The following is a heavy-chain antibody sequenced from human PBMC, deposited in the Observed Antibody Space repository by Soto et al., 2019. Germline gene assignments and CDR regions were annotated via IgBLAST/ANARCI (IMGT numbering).Heavy chain of an antibody. D-gene: IGHD3-10*01. CDR2: ISTYNGNT. CDR1: GYTFTSYG. J-gene: IGHJ4*02. CDR3: AREMVRGVGSDY. Sequence: ASVKVSRKTSGYTFTSYGISWVRQAPGQGLEWMGWISTYNGNTKYAQKLQGRVTMTTDTSTSTAYMELRSLRSDDTAVFYCAREMVRGVGSDYWGQGTLVTVS. V-gene: IGHV1-18*01.